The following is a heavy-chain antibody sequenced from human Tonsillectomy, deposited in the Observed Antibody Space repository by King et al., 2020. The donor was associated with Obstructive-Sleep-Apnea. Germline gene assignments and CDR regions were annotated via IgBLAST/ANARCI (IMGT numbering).Heavy chain of an antibody. CDR3: ATVAVSTATYFFDY. J-gene: IGHJ4*02. V-gene: IGHV1-2*02. Sequence: QLVQSGAEVKKPGASVKVSCKASGYTFTGYYIHWVRQAPGQGLEWMGWINPNSGGTNYAQKFQGRVTMTRDTPISTAYMELSRRISDDTAVYYCATVAVSTATYFFDYWGQGTLVTVSS. D-gene: IGHD4-17*01. CDR2: INPNSGGT. CDR1: GYTFTGYY.